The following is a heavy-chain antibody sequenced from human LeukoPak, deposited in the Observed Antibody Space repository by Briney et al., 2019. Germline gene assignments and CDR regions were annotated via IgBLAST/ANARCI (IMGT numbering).Heavy chain of an antibody. V-gene: IGHV4-34*01. Sequence: SETLSLTCAVYGGSFSGYYWSWIRQLPGKGLEWIGEINHSGSTNYNPSLKSRVTISVDTSKNQFSLKLSSVTAADTAVYYCARVVDSSGWYDFYRYYYYMDVWGKGTTVTVSS. J-gene: IGHJ6*03. D-gene: IGHD6-19*01. CDR1: GGSFSGYY. CDR3: ARVVDSSGWYDFYRYYYYMDV. CDR2: INHSGST.